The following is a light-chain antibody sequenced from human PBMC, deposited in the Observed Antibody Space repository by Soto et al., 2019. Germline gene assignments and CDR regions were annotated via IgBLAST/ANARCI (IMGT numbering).Light chain of an antibody. CDR3: SSYTSISTRV. V-gene: IGLV2-14*01. J-gene: IGLJ3*02. Sequence: QSALTQPASVSGSPGQSITISCTGTSSDVGSYNYVSWYQQHPGKAPKLMIYEVSNRPSGVSNRFSGSKSGNTASLTISGLQAEEENNYNCSSYTSISTRVFGGGTQLTV. CDR2: EVS. CDR1: SSDVGSYNY.